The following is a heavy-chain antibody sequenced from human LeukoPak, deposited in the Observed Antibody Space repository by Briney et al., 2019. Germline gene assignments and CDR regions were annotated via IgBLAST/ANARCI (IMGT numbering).Heavy chain of an antibody. CDR3: AGDTFYCGGDCYSFRKAYYYYYGMDV. CDR1: GIQFNSYW. J-gene: IGHJ6*02. CDR2: IRGSCGST. V-gene: IGHV3-23*01. D-gene: IGHD2-21*02. Sequence: GGALRLPCEASGIQFNSYWMTWVRPAPRKGGEWVSVIRGSCGSTYYADSVKGRFTISRDNSKNTLYLQMNSLRAEDTAVYYCAGDTFYCGGDCYSFRKAYYYYYGMDVWGQGTTVTVSS.